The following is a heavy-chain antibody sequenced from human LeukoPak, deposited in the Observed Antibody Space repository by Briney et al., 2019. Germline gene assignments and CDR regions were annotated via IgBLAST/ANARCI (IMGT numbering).Heavy chain of an antibody. CDR2: IDWDDDK. V-gene: IGHV2-70*04. J-gene: IGHJ4*02. CDR1: GFSLSSDGMR. Sequence: SGPALVKPTQTLTLTCTFSGFSLSSDGMRVSWIRQPPGKALEWLARIDWDDDKFYSTSLKTRLTISMDTSKNQVVLIMTNMDPVDTATYYCARTHCSAGSCYFLFDYWGQGTLVTVSS. D-gene: IGHD2-15*01. CDR3: ARTHCSAGSCYFLFDY.